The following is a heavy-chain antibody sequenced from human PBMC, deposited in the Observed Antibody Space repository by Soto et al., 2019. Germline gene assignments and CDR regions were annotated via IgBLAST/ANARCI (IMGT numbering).Heavy chain of an antibody. V-gene: IGHV4-31*03. CDR3: ASSVYYYDSSGYFPDAFDI. Sequence: SETLSLTCTVSGGSISSGGYYWSWFRQHPGKGLGWIGYIYYSGSTYYNPSLKSRVTISVDTSKNQFSLKLSSVTAADTAVYYCASSVYYYDSSGYFPDAFDIWGQGTMVTVSS. CDR1: GGSISSGGYY. D-gene: IGHD3-22*01. J-gene: IGHJ3*02. CDR2: IYYSGST.